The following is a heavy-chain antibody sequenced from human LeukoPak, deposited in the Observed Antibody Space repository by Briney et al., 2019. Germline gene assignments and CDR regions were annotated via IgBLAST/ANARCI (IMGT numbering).Heavy chain of an antibody. Sequence: SETLSLTCAVYGGSFSGYYWSWIRQPPGKGLEWIGEINHSGSTNYNPSLKSRVTISVDTSKNQFSLRLSSVTAADTAVYYCARSKAAPNWFDPWGQGTLVTVSS. CDR3: ARSKAAPNWFDP. J-gene: IGHJ5*02. D-gene: IGHD6-25*01. CDR1: GGSFSGYY. CDR2: INHSGST. V-gene: IGHV4-34*01.